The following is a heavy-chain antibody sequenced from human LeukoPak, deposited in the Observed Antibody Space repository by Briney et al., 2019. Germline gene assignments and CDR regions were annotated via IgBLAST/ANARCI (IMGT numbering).Heavy chain of an antibody. D-gene: IGHD5-24*01. V-gene: IGHV4-59*01. CDR3: ARGRRWLQLLLDY. Sequence: SETLSLTCTVSGSSISSYYWSWIRQPPGKGLEWIGYIYYSGSTNYNPSLKSRVTISVDTSKNQFSLKLSSVTAADTAVYYCARGRRWLQLLLDYWGQGTLVTVSS. J-gene: IGHJ4*02. CDR1: GSSISSYY. CDR2: IYYSGST.